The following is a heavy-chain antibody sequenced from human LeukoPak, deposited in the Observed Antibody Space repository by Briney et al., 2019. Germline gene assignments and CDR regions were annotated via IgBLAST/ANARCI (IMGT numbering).Heavy chain of an antibody. V-gene: IGHV3-48*03. CDR1: GFTFRSYE. J-gene: IGHJ4*02. Sequence: GGSLRLSCAASGFTFRSYEMNWVRQAPGKGLEWVSFISNSGDSIYYADSVKGRFTISRDNAKSSLFLQMNSLRAEDTAVYYCARSEARFMLSWGQGTLVTVSS. D-gene: IGHD3-16*02. CDR3: ARSEARFMLS. CDR2: ISNSGDSI.